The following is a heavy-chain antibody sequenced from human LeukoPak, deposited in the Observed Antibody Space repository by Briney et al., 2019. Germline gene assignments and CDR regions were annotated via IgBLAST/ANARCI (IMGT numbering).Heavy chain of an antibody. D-gene: IGHD3-22*01. CDR1: GFTFSNYG. Sequence: GGSLRLSCEASGFTFSNYGMHWVRQAPGKGLECAANIRNDGYSQYYGDSVKGRFTISRDNSKNTVYLQMNSLRIEDTAVYYCAKEGIEGYWGQGTLVTVSS. CDR2: IRNDGYSQ. J-gene: IGHJ4*02. V-gene: IGHV3-30*02. CDR3: AKEGIEGY.